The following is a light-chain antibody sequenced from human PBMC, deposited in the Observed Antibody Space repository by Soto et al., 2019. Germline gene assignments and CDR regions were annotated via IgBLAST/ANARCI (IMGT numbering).Light chain of an antibody. Sequence: QSALTQPASVSGSPGQSITISCTGTSSDVGGYNYVSWHQQHPGKAPKLMIYDVTNRPSGVSDRFSGSKSGNTASLTISGLQDEDEADYYCSSYTSRSTHVFGTGTKVTVL. J-gene: IGLJ1*01. V-gene: IGLV2-14*01. CDR3: SSYTSRSTHV. CDR2: DVT. CDR1: SSDVGGYNY.